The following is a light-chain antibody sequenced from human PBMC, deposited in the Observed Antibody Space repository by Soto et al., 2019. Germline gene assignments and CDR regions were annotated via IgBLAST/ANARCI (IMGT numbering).Light chain of an antibody. CDR2: KAS. CDR1: QTISSW. Sequence: QMTQSPSTLSGSVGDRVTITCRASQTISSWLAWYQQKPGKAPKLLIYKASTLKSGVPSRFSGSGSGTDFTLTISRLEPEDFAVYYCQLFGSSRPSGQRAKV. CDR3: QLFGSSRP. V-gene: IGKV1-5*03. J-gene: IGKJ1*01.